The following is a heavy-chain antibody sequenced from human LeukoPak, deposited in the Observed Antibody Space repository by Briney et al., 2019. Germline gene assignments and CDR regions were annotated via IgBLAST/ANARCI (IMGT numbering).Heavy chain of an antibody. D-gene: IGHD3-16*01. V-gene: IGHV1-8*02. Sequence: GASVKVSCKASGYTFTSYGINWVRQATGQGLEWMGWMNPNSGNTGCAQKFQGRVTMTRNTSISTAYMELSSLRSEDTAVYYCASGPLGGDAFDIWGQGTMVTVSS. CDR2: MNPNSGNT. J-gene: IGHJ3*02. CDR1: GYTFTSYG. CDR3: ASGPLGGDAFDI.